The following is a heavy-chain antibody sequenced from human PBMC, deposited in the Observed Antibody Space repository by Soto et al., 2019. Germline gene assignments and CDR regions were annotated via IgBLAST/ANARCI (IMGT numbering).Heavy chain of an antibody. D-gene: IGHD4-17*01. CDR1: GSTFSSDW. V-gene: IGHV3-74*01. CDR3: ARAAQFHYGGNSGFDY. Sequence: EVQLVESGGGLVQPGGSLRLSCAASGSTFSSDWIHWVRQAPGKGLVWVSHINSDGSVTKYADSVKGRFTISRDNAKNTLYLQMNSLRADYKAVYYCARAAQFHYGGNSGFDYWGQGTLVTVSS. CDR2: INSDGSVT. J-gene: IGHJ4*02.